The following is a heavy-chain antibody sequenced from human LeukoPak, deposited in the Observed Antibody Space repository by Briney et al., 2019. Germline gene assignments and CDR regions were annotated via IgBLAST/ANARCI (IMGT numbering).Heavy chain of an antibody. Sequence: GGSLRLSCAASGFTFSSYAMSWVRQAPGKGLEWVSDINGSGGTTYYADSVKGRFTISRDNSKNTLYLQMNSLSAEDTAVYYCANPPTVTKTRFDSGGQGTLVTVSS. J-gene: IGHJ5*01. CDR2: INGSGGTT. CDR3: ANPPTVTKTRFDS. CDR1: GFTFSSYA. D-gene: IGHD4-17*01. V-gene: IGHV3-23*01.